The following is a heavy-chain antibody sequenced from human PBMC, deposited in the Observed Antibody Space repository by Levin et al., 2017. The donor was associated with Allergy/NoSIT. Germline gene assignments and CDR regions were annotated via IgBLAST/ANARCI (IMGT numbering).Heavy chain of an antibody. CDR3: ARVAGYSYGYYFDY. V-gene: IGHV4-30-2*01. J-gene: IGHJ4*02. Sequence: SSETLSLTFAVSGGSISSGGYSWSWIRQPPGKGLEWIGNIYLSGSTYYNPSLKSRVTISVDRSKNQFSLNLSSVTAADTAVYYCARVAGYSYGYYFDYWGQGTLVTVSS. CDR2: IYLSGST. CDR1: GGSISSGGYS. D-gene: IGHD5-18*01.